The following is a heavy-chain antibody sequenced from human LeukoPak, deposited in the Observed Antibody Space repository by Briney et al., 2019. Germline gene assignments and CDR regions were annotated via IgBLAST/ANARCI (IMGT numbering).Heavy chain of an antibody. CDR3: ARAPGEGGYDSEYMDV. CDR2: IIPIFGTA. J-gene: IGHJ6*03. Sequence: GASVKVSCKASGGTFSSYAISWVRQAPGQGLEWMGGIIPIFGTANYAQKFQGRVTMTRDMSTSTVYMELSSLRSEDTAVYYCARAPGEGGYDSEYMDVWGKGTTVTVSS. V-gene: IGHV1-69*05. D-gene: IGHD5-12*01. CDR1: GGTFSSYA.